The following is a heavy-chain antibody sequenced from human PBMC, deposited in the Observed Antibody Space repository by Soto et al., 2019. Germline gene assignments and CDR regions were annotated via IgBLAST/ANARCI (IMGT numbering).Heavy chain of an antibody. CDR1: GYTFTSYA. Sequence: ASVKVSCKASGYTFTSYAMHWVRQAPGQRLEWMGWINAGNGNTKYSQKFQGRVTITRDTSASTAYMELSSLRSEDTAVYYCAIGITMIVVVPPDYWGQGTLVTVSS. V-gene: IGHV1-3*01. D-gene: IGHD3-22*01. CDR2: INAGNGNT. J-gene: IGHJ4*02. CDR3: AIGITMIVVVPPDY.